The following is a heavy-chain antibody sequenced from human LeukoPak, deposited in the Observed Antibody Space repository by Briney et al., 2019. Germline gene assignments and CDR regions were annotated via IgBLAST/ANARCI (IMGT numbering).Heavy chain of an antibody. CDR1: GFTFSSYG. D-gene: IGHD3-22*01. V-gene: IGHV3-30*02. CDR2: IRYDGSNK. Sequence: GGSLRLSCAASGFTFSSYGMHWVRQAPGKGLEWVAFIRYDGSNKYYADSVKGRFTISRDNSKNTLYLQMNSLRAEDTAVYYCAKDQAPYYYDSSGYPPIDYWGRGTLVTVSS. J-gene: IGHJ4*02. CDR3: AKDQAPYYYDSSGYPPIDY.